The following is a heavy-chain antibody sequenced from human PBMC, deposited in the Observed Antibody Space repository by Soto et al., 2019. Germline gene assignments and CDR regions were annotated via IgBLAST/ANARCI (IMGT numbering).Heavy chain of an antibody. CDR1: GGTFSSYA. J-gene: IGHJ4*02. CDR2: IIPIFGTA. Sequence: QVQLVQSGAEVKKPGSSVKVSCKASGGTFSSYAISWVRQAPGQGLEWMGGIIPIFGTANYAQKFQGRVPITAAESTRTAYMELSSLRSEDTAVYYCASAQGYSGYDGLSNWGQGTLVTVSS. D-gene: IGHD5-12*01. V-gene: IGHV1-69*12. CDR3: ASAQGYSGYDGLSN.